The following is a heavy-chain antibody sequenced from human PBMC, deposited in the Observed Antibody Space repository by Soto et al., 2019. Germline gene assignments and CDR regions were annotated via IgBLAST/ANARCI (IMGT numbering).Heavy chain of an antibody. D-gene: IGHD3-22*01. Sequence: SVKVSCKASGYSFTNNDVTWLRQAPGQGLEWVGGFIPIFGTANYAQKFQGRVTITADESTYTAYMELTSLRSEDTAVYYCAKGDYDTTGWLDPWGQGTLVTVSS. CDR3: AKGDYDTTGWLDP. CDR1: GYSFTNND. V-gene: IGHV1-69*13. CDR2: FIPIFGTA. J-gene: IGHJ5*02.